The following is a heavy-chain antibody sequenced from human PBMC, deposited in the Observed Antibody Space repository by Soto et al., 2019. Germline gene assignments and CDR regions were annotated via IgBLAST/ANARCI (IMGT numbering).Heavy chain of an antibody. CDR2: ISGSGGST. CDR1: GFTFSSYA. J-gene: IGHJ5*02. Sequence: EVQLLESGGGLVQPGGSLRLSCAASGFTFSSYAMSWVRQAPGKGLEWVSAISGSGGSTYYADSVKGRFTISRDNSKNTLHLQMNSLRAEDTAVYYCAKDKKWDEDYNWFDPWGQGTLVTVSS. V-gene: IGHV3-23*01. D-gene: IGHD1-26*01. CDR3: AKDKKWDEDYNWFDP.